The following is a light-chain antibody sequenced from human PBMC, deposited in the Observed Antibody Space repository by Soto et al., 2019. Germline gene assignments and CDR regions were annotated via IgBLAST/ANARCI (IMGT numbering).Light chain of an antibody. Sequence: QSALTQPASVSGSPGQSITISCTGTSSDVGSYNYVSWYQQHPGKAPKLMIYEVSTQPSGVSSRFSGSKSGNTASLTISGLQAEDEADYYCSSYSSSSTVFGTGTKLTVL. J-gene: IGLJ1*01. CDR2: EVS. CDR1: SSDVGSYNY. CDR3: SSYSSSSTV. V-gene: IGLV2-14*01.